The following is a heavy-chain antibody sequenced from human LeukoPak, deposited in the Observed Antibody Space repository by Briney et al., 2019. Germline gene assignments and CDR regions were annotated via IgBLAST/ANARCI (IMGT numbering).Heavy chain of an antibody. CDR2: IYYSGST. V-gene: IGHV4-39*01. Sequence: SETLSLTCTVSGGSISSSSYYWGWIRQPPGKGLEWIGSIYYSGSTYDNPSLKSRVTISVDTSKNQFSLKLSSVTAADTAVYYCATTGGDIVVVPAAADYWGQGTLVTVSS. CDR3: ATTGGDIVVVPAAADY. J-gene: IGHJ4*02. CDR1: GGSISSSSYY. D-gene: IGHD2-2*01.